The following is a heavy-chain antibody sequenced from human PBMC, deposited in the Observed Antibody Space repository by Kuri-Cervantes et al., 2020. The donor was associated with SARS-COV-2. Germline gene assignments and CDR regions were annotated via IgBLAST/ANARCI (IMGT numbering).Heavy chain of an antibody. CDR2: ISSSSSYI. V-gene: IGHV3-21*01. J-gene: IGHJ6*02. CDR3: ARELVVPAATGYYYYGMDV. CDR1: GFTFSSYS. D-gene: IGHD2-2*01. Sequence: GESLKISCAASGFTFSSYSMNWVRQAPGKGLEWVSSISSSSSYIYYADSVKGRFTISRDNAKNSLYLQMNSLRAEDTAVYYCARELVVPAATGYYYYGMDVWGQGTTVTVSS.